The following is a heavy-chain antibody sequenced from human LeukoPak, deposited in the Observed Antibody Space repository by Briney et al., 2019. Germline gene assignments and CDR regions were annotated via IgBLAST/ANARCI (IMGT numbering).Heavy chain of an antibody. CDR2: ISYDGSDK. V-gene: IGHV3-30*18. Sequence: PGGSLRLSCAASGFTFSSYGMHWVRQAPGKGLEWVAVISYDGSDKYYADSVKGRFTISRDNSKNTLYLQMNSLRAEDTAVYYCAKDHPRAAAGVDYWGQGTLVTVSS. CDR3: AKDHPRAAAGVDY. CDR1: GFTFSSYG. J-gene: IGHJ4*02. D-gene: IGHD6-13*01.